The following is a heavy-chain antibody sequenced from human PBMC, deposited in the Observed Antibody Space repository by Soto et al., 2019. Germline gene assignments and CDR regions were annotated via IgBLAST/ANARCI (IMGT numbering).Heavy chain of an antibody. D-gene: IGHD6-13*01. Sequence: PGWSLRLSCAASGFTFSSYSMNWVRQAPGKGLEWVSSISSSSSYIYYADSVKGRFTISRDNAKSSLYLQMNSLRAEDTAVYYCARNGAAAGTGWFDPWGQGTLVTVSS. CDR2: ISSSSSYI. CDR1: GFTFSSYS. V-gene: IGHV3-21*01. CDR3: ARNGAAAGTGWFDP. J-gene: IGHJ5*02.